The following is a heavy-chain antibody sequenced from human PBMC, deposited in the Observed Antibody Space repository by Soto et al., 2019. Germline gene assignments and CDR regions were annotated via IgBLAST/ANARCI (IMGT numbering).Heavy chain of an antibody. CDR3: AEGGFYDGFDY. CDR1: GFIFSKFA. CDR2: IIASGGST. D-gene: IGHD5-12*01. J-gene: IGHJ4*02. Sequence: EVQLLESGGGLVQPGGSLRLSCAASGFIFSKFAMTWVRQAPGKGLEWVSTIIASGGSTYYADSVKGRFTISRDNSKNTLSLQMNSLRAEDTAVYYCAEGGFYDGFDYWGQGTLVTVSS. V-gene: IGHV3-23*01.